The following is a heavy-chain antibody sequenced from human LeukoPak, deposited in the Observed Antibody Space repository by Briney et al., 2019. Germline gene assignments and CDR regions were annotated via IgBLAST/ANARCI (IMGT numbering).Heavy chain of an antibody. CDR2: ISWNSGSI. CDR3: AKRAGSGEFFDI. J-gene: IGHJ3*02. D-gene: IGHD3-10*01. CDR1: GFTFDDYA. Sequence: GGSLRLSCAASGFTFDDYAMHWVRQAPGKGLEWVSGISWNSGSIGYADSVKGRFTISRDNAKNSLYLQMNSLRAEDTALYYCAKRAGSGEFFDIWGQGTMVTVSS. V-gene: IGHV3-9*01.